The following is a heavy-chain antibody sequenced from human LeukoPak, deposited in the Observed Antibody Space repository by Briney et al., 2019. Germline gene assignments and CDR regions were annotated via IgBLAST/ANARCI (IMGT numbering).Heavy chain of an antibody. J-gene: IGHJ4*02. Sequence: ASVKVSCKASGYTFSNYGISWVRQAPGQGLEWMGWISVYNGNTHYAQMLQGRVTMTRDTSTSTVYMELSSLRSEDTAVYYCARSLDGSWQQPYRLFDHWGQGTLVTVSS. CDR1: GYTFSNYG. CDR2: ISVYNGNT. D-gene: IGHD6-13*01. CDR3: ARSLDGSWQQPYRLFDH. V-gene: IGHV1-18*01.